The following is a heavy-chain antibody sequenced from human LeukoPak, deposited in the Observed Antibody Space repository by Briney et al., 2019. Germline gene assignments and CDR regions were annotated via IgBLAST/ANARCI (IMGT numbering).Heavy chain of an antibody. Sequence: PGASVKVSCKASGYTFTSYGISWVRQAPGQGLEWMGGIIPIFGTANYAQKFQGRVTITTDESTSTAYMELSSLRSEDTAAYYCARGGVYYDSSGYPICCFDYWGQGTLVTVSS. J-gene: IGHJ4*02. V-gene: IGHV1-69*05. CDR1: GYTFTSYG. CDR2: IIPIFGTA. D-gene: IGHD3-22*01. CDR3: ARGGVYYDSSGYPICCFDY.